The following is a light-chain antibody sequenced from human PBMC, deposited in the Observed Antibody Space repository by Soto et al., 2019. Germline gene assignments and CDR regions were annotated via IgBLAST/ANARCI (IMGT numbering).Light chain of an antibody. CDR1: QSVSSN. J-gene: IGKJ1*01. CDR2: DAS. Sequence: EIVLTQSPGTLSLSPGERATLSCRVSQSVSSNLAWYQQKPGQAPRLLIYDASTRATGIPARFSGSGSGTEFTLTISSLQSEDFAVYCCQQYYKLPWTFGQGTKVDIK. CDR3: QQYYKLPWT. V-gene: IGKV3-15*01.